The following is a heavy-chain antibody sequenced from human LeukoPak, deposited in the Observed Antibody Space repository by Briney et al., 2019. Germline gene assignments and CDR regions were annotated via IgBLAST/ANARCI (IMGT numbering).Heavy chain of an antibody. CDR2: IGTAGDT. CDR1: GFTFSSYA. Sequence: PGGSLRLSCAASGFTFSSYAMHWVRQATGKGLEWVSSIGTAGDTYYLGSVKGRFTISRENAKSSLYLQMDSLRAGDTAVYYCARFGGTDGFFDIWGQGTMVTVSS. CDR3: ARFGGTDGFFDI. J-gene: IGHJ3*02. V-gene: IGHV3-13*04. D-gene: IGHD3-10*01.